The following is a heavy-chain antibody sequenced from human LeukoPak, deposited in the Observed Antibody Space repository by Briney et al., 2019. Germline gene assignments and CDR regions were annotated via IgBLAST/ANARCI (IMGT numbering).Heavy chain of an antibody. D-gene: IGHD6-6*01. J-gene: IGHJ3*02. CDR3: ARERSSLAGAFDI. V-gene: IGHV3-30-3*01. CDR1: GFTFSSYA. CDR2: ISYDGSNK. Sequence: GRSLRLSCAASGFTFSSYAMHWVRQAPGKGLEWVAVISYDGSNKYYADSVKGRFTISRDNSKNTLYLQMNSLRAEDTAVYYCARERSSLAGAFDIWGQGTMATVSS.